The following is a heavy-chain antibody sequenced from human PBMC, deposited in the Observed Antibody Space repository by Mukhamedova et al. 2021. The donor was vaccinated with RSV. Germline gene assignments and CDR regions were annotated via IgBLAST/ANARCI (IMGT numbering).Heavy chain of an antibody. V-gene: IGHV3-43*01. J-gene: IGHJ6*02. Sequence: STWDGDSVKGRFTISRDNSRNSLYLQMTSLRPDDTALYFCARGLMVATDYYYGMDVWGQGTTVTVSS. D-gene: IGHD2-8*01. CDR2: ST. CDR3: ARGLMVATDYYYGMDV.